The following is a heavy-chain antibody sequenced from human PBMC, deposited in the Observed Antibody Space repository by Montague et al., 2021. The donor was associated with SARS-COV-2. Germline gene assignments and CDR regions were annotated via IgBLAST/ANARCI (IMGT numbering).Heavy chain of an antibody. CDR2: TYYRSKWYN. V-gene: IGHV6-1*01. CDR3: ARIPVGSKYYFDF. J-gene: IGHJ4*02. CDR1: GDSVSSNIAT. D-gene: IGHD2-2*01. Sequence: CAISGDSVSSNIATWNCIRQSPSRGLEWLGRTYYRSKWYNDYAEXVKSRITIDPDTSKHQFSLHLNSVTPEDTAVYYCARIPVGSKYYFDFWGQGTLVTVSS.